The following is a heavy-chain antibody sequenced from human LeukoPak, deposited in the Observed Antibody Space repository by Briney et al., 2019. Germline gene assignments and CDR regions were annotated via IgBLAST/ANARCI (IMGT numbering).Heavy chain of an antibody. CDR1: GFTFSNYA. V-gene: IGHV3-64*01. CDR2: ISTNGRST. D-gene: IGHD3-16*01. CDR3: ARGVGSLVYYYGMDV. Sequence: GGSLRLSCAASGFTFSNYAMHWVRQAPGKGLEYVSAISTNGRSTYYANSVKGRFTISRDNSKNTLYLQMGSLRAEDMAAYYCARGVGSLVYYYGMDVWGQGTTVTVSS. J-gene: IGHJ6*02.